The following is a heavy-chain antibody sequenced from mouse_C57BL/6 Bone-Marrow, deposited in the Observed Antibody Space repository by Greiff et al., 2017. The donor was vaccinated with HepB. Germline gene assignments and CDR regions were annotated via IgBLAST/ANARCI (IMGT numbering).Heavy chain of an antibody. CDR1: GFSLTSYG. Sequence: VKVVESGPGLVQPSQSLSITCTVSGFSLTSYGVHWVRQSPGKGLEWLGVIWSGGSTDYNAAFISRLSISKDNSKSQVFFKMNSLQADDTAIYYCARKGPSYDGYSYWYFDVWGTGTTVTVSS. CDR2: IWSGGST. D-gene: IGHD2-3*01. V-gene: IGHV2-2*01. CDR3: ARKGPSYDGYSYWYFDV. J-gene: IGHJ1*03.